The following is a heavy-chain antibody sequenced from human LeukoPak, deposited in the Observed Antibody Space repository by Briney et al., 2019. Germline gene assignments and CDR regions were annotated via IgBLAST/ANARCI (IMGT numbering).Heavy chain of an antibody. D-gene: IGHD3-3*01. V-gene: IGHV1-18*01. Sequence: ASVKVSCKASGGTFSSYAISWVRQAPGQGLEWMGWISAYNGNTNYAQKLQGRVTMTTDTSTSTAYMELRSLRSDDTAVYYCARVGGRFLEWFPFDYWGQGTLVTVSS. J-gene: IGHJ4*02. CDR2: ISAYNGNT. CDR1: GGTFSSYA. CDR3: ARVGGRFLEWFPFDY.